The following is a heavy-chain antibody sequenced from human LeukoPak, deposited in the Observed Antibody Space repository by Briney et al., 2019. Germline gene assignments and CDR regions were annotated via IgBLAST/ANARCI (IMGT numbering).Heavy chain of an antibody. CDR3: ARDRPRFIAAAGRNLDY. CDR2: IRYDGSNK. Sequence: GGSLRLSCAASGFTFSSYGMHWVRQAPGKGPEWVAFIRYDGSNKYYADSVKGRFTISRDNYKNTLYLQMNSLRAEDTAVYYCARDRPRFIAAAGRNLDYWGQGTLVTVSS. CDR1: GFTFSSYG. J-gene: IGHJ4*02. V-gene: IGHV3-30*02. D-gene: IGHD6-13*01.